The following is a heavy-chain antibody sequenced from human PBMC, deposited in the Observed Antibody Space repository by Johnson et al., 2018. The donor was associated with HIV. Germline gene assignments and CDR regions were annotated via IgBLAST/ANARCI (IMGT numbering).Heavy chain of an antibody. V-gene: IGHV3-30*04. D-gene: IGHD3-22*01. CDR1: GFTFSSYA. J-gene: IGHJ3*02. CDR3: AGGKYYYDSMLGVQGDAFDI. CDR2: ISYDGTHK. Sequence: VQLVESGGVVVQPGRSLRLSCAASGFTFSSYAMHWVRQAPGKGLEWVAVISYDGTHKYYADSVKGRFTISRDNSKNKLYLQTNSLRAEDMAVYYCAGGKYYYDSMLGVQGDAFDIWGQGTMVTVSS.